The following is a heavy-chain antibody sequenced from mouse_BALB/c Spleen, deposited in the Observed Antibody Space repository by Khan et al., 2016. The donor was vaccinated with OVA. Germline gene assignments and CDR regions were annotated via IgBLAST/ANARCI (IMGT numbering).Heavy chain of an antibody. CDR3: ARVYGGDFDY. V-gene: IGHV3-2*02. J-gene: IGHJ2*01. Sequence: EVKLEESGPGLVKPSQSLSLTCTVTGYSITSDYAWNWIRQFPGNKLEWMGYISYSGNTKSNPSLKSRISITRDTSKNQFFLQLNSVTIEDTATYYCARVYGGDFDYWGQGTTLTVSS. CDR2: ISYSGNT. CDR1: GYSITSDYA. D-gene: IGHD1-1*01.